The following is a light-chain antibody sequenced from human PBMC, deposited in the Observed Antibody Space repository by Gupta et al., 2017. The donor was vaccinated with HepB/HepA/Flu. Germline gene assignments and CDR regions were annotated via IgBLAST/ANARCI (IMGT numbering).Light chain of an antibody. Sequence: DIVMTQFPDSLAVSLGERATINCRSSQSCLYSSTNKNYLAWYQHKPWQPPKLLLSWASTPESQIPDRFSGRGSGTDFTLTISSLQAEDMAVYYCQQYDSSLRSFGEGTKLEIK. CDR2: WAS. J-gene: IGKJ2*01. CDR1: QSCLYSSTNKNY. CDR3: QQYDSSLRS. V-gene: IGKV4-1*01.